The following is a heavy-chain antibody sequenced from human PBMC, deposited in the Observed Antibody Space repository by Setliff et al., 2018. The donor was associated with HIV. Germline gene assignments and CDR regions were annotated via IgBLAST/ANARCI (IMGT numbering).Heavy chain of an antibody. Sequence: SETLSLTCTVSGGSINSGGYYWVWIRQPALKGLEWIGRIYTSGLTNYNPSLKSRVTISVDTSKNQVSLKLSSVTASDTAVYYCARARYIVIRGDAGMDVWGPGTTVTFSS. J-gene: IGHJ6*02. CDR3: ARARYIVIRGDAGMDV. CDR1: GGSINSGGYY. D-gene: IGHD3-10*01. CDR2: IYTSGLT. V-gene: IGHV4-61*02.